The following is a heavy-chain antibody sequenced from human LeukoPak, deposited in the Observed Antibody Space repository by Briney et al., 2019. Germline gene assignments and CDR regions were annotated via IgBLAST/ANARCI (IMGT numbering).Heavy chain of an antibody. D-gene: IGHD2-2*01. CDR1: GYTFSNYG. CDR2: VSVYNVNT. Sequence: ASVKVSCTASGYTFSNYGISWVRQAPGQGLERMGWVSVYNVNTNFEQKLQGRVTITTNTPTNTAYMELRSRRSDDTAVYYWASWAGYCASNNCYATSLDFWGQGTLVTVSA. CDR3: ASWAGYCASNNCYATSLDF. J-gene: IGHJ4*02. V-gene: IGHV1-18*01.